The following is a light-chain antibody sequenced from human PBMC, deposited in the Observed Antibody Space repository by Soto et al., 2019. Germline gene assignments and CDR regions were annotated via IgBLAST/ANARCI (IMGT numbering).Light chain of an antibody. Sequence: DIQLTQSPSILSASVGDRVTITCRASQGISTYLNWYQQKPGKAPKLLIYAASSLQSGVPSRFSGSGSGTEFTLTISSLQPEDFAIYYCQQSSSAPLTFGPGTKVDIK. V-gene: IGKV1-39*01. CDR2: AAS. CDR1: QGISTY. J-gene: IGKJ3*01. CDR3: QQSSSAPLT.